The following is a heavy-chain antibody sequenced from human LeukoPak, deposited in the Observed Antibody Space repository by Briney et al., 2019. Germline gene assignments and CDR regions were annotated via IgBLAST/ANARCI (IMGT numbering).Heavy chain of an antibody. V-gene: IGHV1-69*13. CDR1: GGTFSSYA. CDR3: AGTYYDILTGYYSPFDY. CDR2: IIPIFGTA. Sequence: ASVKVSCKASGGTFSSYAISWVRQAPGQGLEWMGGIIPIFGTANYAQKFQGRVTITADESTSTAYMELSSLRSEDTAVYYCAGTYYDILTGYYSPFDYWGQGTLVTVSS. D-gene: IGHD3-9*01. J-gene: IGHJ4*02.